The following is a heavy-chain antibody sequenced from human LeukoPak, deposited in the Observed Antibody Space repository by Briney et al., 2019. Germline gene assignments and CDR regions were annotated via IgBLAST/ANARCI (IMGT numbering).Heavy chain of an antibody. Sequence: SETLSLTCAVFGGSFDGYYWTWIRQSPGTGLEWIGEIVYSGSTNYNPSLKSRVSISADTSKVQFSLTLSSATAADTAVYYCARVKFEALLDYWGQGTLVTVSS. V-gene: IGHV4-34*12. CDR3: ARVKFEALLDY. CDR1: GGSFDGYY. D-gene: IGHD3-10*01. CDR2: IVYSGST. J-gene: IGHJ4*02.